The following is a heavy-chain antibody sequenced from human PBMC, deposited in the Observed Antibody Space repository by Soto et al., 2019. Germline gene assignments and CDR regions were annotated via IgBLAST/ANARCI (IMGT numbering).Heavy chain of an antibody. CDR3: ARGPYYDFWSGYGLAFDY. V-gene: IGHV4-30-4*01. J-gene: IGHJ4*02. D-gene: IGHD3-3*01. CDR1: GGSISSGDYY. CDR2: IYYSGST. Sequence: QVQLQESGPGLVKPSQTLSLTCTVSGGSISSGDYYWSWIRQPPGKGLEWIGYIYYSGSTYYNPSLQSRVTISVDTSKNQFSLKLSSVTAADTAVYYCARGPYYDFWSGYGLAFDYWGQGTLVTVSS.